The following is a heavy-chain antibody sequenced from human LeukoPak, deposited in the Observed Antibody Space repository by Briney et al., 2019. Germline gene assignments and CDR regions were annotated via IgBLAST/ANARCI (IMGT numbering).Heavy chain of an antibody. CDR1: GGTFSSYA. J-gene: IGHJ6*03. CDR2: IILIFGTA. Sequence: SVKVSCKASGGTFSSYAISWVRQAPGQGLEWMGGIILIFGTANYAQKFQGRVTITADESTSTAYMELSSLRSEDTAVYYCARAWGYCSSTSCYTDDYYYYYYMDVWGKGTTVTVSS. CDR3: ARAWGYCSSTSCYTDDYYYYYYMDV. D-gene: IGHD2-2*02. V-gene: IGHV1-69*13.